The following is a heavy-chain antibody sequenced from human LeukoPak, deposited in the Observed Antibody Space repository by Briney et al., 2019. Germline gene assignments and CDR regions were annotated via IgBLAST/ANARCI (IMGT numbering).Heavy chain of an antibody. J-gene: IGHJ5*02. Sequence: LGGSLRLSCAASGFTLSTFWMSWVRQAPGKGLEWVANIKQDGSEKYYVDSVKGRFTISRDNAKNSLYVQMNSLRAVDTAVYYCARDGYGGNTDWFDPWGQGTLVTVSS. V-gene: IGHV3-7*01. CDR1: GFTLSTFW. CDR3: ARDGYGGNTDWFDP. CDR2: IKQDGSEK. D-gene: IGHD4-23*01.